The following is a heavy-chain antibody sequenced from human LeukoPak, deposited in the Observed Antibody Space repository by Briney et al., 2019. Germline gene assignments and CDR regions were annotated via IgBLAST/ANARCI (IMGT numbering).Heavy chain of an antibody. V-gene: IGHV1-46*01. CDR3: ARSIVATTLTIGYFDY. CDR2: INPSGGST. Sequence: ASVKVSCKASGYTFTSYYMHWVRQAPGQGLEWMGIINPSGGSTSYAQKFQGRVTITADESTSTAYMELSSLRSEDTAVYYCARSIVATTLTIGYFDYWGQGTLVTVSS. J-gene: IGHJ4*02. D-gene: IGHD5-12*01. CDR1: GYTFTSYY.